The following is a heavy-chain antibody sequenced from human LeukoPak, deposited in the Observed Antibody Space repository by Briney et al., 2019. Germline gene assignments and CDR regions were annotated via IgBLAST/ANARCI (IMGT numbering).Heavy chain of an antibody. CDR3: ARDGVKYYHYYYMDV. Sequence: GGSLRLSCAASGFTFSSYSMNWVRQAPGKGLEWVSSISSSSSYIYYADSVKGRFTISRDNAKNSLYLQMNSLRAEDTAVYYFARDGVKYYHYYYMDVWGKGTTVTVSS. CDR1: GFTFSSYS. J-gene: IGHJ6*03. CDR2: ISSSSSYI. V-gene: IGHV3-21*01.